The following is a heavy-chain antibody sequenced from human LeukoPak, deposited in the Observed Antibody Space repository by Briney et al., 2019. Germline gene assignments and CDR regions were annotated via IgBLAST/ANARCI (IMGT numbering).Heavy chain of an antibody. Sequence: SETLSLTCTVSGGSISSSSFYWGWIRQPPGKGLEWIGSIYYSGSTYYNPSLKSRVTISVDTSKNRFSLKLSSVTAADTAVYYCASPLRYDSSAFFFDCWGQGTLVTVSS. CDR2: IYYSGST. CDR3: ASPLRYDSSAFFFDC. V-gene: IGHV4-39*07. J-gene: IGHJ4*02. CDR1: GGSISSSSFY. D-gene: IGHD3-22*01.